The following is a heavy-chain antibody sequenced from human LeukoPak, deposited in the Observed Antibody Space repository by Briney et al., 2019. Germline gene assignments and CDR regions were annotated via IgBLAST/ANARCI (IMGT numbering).Heavy chain of an antibody. J-gene: IGHJ4*02. CDR2: ISGSAGGT. V-gene: IGHV3-23*01. D-gene: IGHD6-19*01. CDR1: GFSFSRFA. Sequence: GGSLRLSCAASGFSFSRFAMSWVRQAPGKGLEWVSTISGSAGGTYYADSVKGRFTISRDNSKSTVYLQMNSLRAEDTAVYYCAKLYSSGWYYFDYWGQGTLVTVSS. CDR3: AKLYSSGWYYFDY.